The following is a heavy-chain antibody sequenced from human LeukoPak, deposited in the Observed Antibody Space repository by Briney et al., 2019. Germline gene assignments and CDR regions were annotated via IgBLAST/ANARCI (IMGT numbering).Heavy chain of an antibody. J-gene: IGHJ4*02. D-gene: IGHD5-24*01. V-gene: IGHV4-59*12. CDR3: AARNRRDGYNLGY. CDR1: GGSISSYY. CDR2: IYYSGST. Sequence: SETLSLTCTVSGGSISSYYWSWIRQPPGKGLEWIGYIYYSGSTNYNPSLKSRVTISVDTSKNQFSLQLNSVTAADTAVYYCAARNRRDGYNLGYWGQGTLVTVSS.